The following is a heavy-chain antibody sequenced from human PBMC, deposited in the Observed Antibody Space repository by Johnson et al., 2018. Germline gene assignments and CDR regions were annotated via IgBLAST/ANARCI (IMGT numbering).Heavy chain of an antibody. Sequence: QVQLVESGGGLVQPGGSLRLSCAASGFTFSSYGMHWVRQAPGQGLEWVAVIWYDGSNKYYADSVKGRFTISRDNSKNTLYLQMNSLRAEDTAVYYCARLSSWWEPYYYYGMDVWGQGTTVTVSS. CDR2: IWYDGSNK. V-gene: IGHV3-33*08. CDR3: ARLSSWWEPYYYYGMDV. CDR1: GFTFSSYG. D-gene: IGHD2-15*01. J-gene: IGHJ6*02.